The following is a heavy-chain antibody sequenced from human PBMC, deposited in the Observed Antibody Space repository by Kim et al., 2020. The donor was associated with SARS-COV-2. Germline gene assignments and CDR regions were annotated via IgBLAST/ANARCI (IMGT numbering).Heavy chain of an antibody. J-gene: IGHJ3*02. CDR1: GGSFSGYY. Sequence: SETLSLTCAVYGGSFSGYYWSWIRQPPGKGLEWIGEINHSGSTNYNPSLKSRVTISVDTSKNPFSLKLSSVTAADTAVYYCAREPDYYDSSGEEYAFDIWGQGTMVTVSS. CDR2: INHSGST. D-gene: IGHD3-22*01. CDR3: AREPDYYDSSGEEYAFDI. V-gene: IGHV4-34*01.